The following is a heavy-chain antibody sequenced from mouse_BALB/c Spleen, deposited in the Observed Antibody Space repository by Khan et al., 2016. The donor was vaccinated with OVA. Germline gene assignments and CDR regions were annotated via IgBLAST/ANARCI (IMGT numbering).Heavy chain of an antibody. Sequence: QVQLEESGPGLVAPSQSLSITCTVSGFSLSRYNIHWVRQPPGKGLEWLGMIWGGGSTANNSDLKSRMSISKDNSKGQVFLKMHSMQTDETAMYYCARAYYRYDGYYAMDYWGQGTTVTVSS. D-gene: IGHD2-14*01. V-gene: IGHV2-6-4*01. J-gene: IGHJ4*01. CDR3: ARAYYRYDGYYAMDY. CDR2: IWGGGST. CDR1: GFSLSRYN.